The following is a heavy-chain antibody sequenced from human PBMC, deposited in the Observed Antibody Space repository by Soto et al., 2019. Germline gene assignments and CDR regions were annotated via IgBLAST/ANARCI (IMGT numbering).Heavy chain of an antibody. CDR1: GYTFTSYG. J-gene: IGHJ4*02. CDR3: ASLNLHGYFDY. Sequence: ASVKISCKASGYTFTSYGISWVRQAPGQGLEWMGWISAYNGNTNYAQKLQGRVTMTTDTSTSTAYMELRSLRSDDTAVYYCASLNLHGYFDYWGQGTLVTVSS. CDR2: ISAYNGNT. V-gene: IGHV1-18*01.